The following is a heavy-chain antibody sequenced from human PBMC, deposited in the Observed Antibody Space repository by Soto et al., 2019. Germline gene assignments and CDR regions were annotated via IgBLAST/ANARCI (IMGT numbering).Heavy chain of an antibody. J-gene: IGHJ5*02. Sequence: QVQLQQWGAGLLKPSETLSLTCAVYGGSFSGYYWSWIRQPPGKGLEWIGEINHSGSTNYNPSLKSRVTITVDTSKSQFSLKLSSVTAADTAVYYCARALRMVRGPRSGPWGQGTLVTVSS. CDR2: INHSGST. CDR1: GGSFSGYY. CDR3: ARALRMVRGPRSGP. V-gene: IGHV4-34*01. D-gene: IGHD3-10*01.